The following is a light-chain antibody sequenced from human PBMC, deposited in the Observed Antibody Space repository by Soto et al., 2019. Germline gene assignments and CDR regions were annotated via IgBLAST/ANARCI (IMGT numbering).Light chain of an antibody. J-gene: IGKJ2*01. Sequence: DIRMTQSPSTLSASVGDRVTISCRASQPISNWVARYQQKPGRAPKLLISDSSNLETGVPPRFSGTGSGTQYTLIISGLQPDDSATYYCQQYNSDPYTFGQGTKLQI. CDR3: QQYNSDPYT. V-gene: IGKV1-5*01. CDR1: QPISNW. CDR2: DSS.